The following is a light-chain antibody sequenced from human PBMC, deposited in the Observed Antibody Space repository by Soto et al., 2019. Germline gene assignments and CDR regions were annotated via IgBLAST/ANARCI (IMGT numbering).Light chain of an antibody. CDR2: DDS. J-gene: IGKJ2*01. CDR3: QQYNSYSVNA. Sequence: DIQMTQSPYTLSPSVGDRVSITCRASQSISGWLAWYQQKPGKAPKLLIYDDSSLESGVPSRFSGSGSGTEFSLTSSRLQPDDFATNDCQQYNSYSVNAFGQGTKLEIK. V-gene: IGKV1-5*01. CDR1: QSISGW.